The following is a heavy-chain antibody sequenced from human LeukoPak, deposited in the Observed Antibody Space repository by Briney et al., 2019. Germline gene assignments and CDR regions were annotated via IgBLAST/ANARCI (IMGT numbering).Heavy chain of an antibody. CDR3: ARDLDVAAAGTGNYFDY. Sequence: ASVKVSCKASGYSFTSYGISWVRQAPGQGLEWMGWISAYNGNTNYAQKLQGRVTMTTDTSTSTAYMELRSLRSDDTAVYYCARDLDVAAAGTGNYFDYWGQGTLVTVSS. V-gene: IGHV1-18*01. J-gene: IGHJ4*02. D-gene: IGHD6-13*01. CDR2: ISAYNGNT. CDR1: GYSFTSYG.